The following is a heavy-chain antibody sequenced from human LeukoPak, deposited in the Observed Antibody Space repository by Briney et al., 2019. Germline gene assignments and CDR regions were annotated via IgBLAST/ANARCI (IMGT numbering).Heavy chain of an antibody. CDR2: ISGSGGST. CDR1: RLTFSNYA. Sequence: GGSLRLSCVVSRLTFSNYAMSWVRQAPGKGLEWVSGISGSGGSTYYADSVKGRFTISRDNSKNTLYLQMNSLRAEDTAVYYCAKVPDYGNYPNFDYWGQGTLVTVSS. D-gene: IGHD4-11*01. V-gene: IGHV3-23*01. J-gene: IGHJ4*02. CDR3: AKVPDYGNYPNFDY.